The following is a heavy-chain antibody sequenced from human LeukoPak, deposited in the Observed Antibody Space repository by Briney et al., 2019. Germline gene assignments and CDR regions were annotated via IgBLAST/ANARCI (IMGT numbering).Heavy chain of an antibody. CDR2: IYSGGST. CDR3: ARGVAAAGPYNWFDP. J-gene: IGHJ5*02. CDR1: GFTVGSNY. D-gene: IGHD6-13*01. Sequence: GGSLRLSCAASGFTVGSNYMSWVRQAPGKGLEWVSVIYSGGSTYYADSVKGRFTISRDNSKNTLYLQMNSLRAEDTAVYYCARGVAAAGPYNWFDPWDQGTLVTVSS. V-gene: IGHV3-66*01.